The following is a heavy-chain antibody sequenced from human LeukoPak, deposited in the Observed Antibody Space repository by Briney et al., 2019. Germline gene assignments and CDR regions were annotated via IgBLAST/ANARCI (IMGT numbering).Heavy chain of an antibody. V-gene: IGHV4-39*07. Sequence: PSETLSLTCTVSGGSISSSSYYWGWIRQPPGKGLEWIGSIYYSGSTYYNPSLKSRVTISVDTSKNQFSLKLSSVTAADTAVYYCARGPVFGVVIIPVHGAFDIWGQGTMVTVSS. CDR1: GGSISSSSYY. CDR3: ARGPVFGVVIIPVHGAFDI. D-gene: IGHD3-3*01. J-gene: IGHJ3*02. CDR2: IYYSGST.